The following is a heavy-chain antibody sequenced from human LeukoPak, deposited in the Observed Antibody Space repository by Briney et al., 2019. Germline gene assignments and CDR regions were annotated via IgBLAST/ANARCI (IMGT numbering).Heavy chain of an antibody. J-gene: IGHJ4*02. Sequence: SETLSLTCTVSGGSISSYYWSWIRQPPGKGLEWIGYIYYSGSTNYNPSLKSRVTISVDTSKNQFSLKLSSVTAADTAVYYCARDGNSSGDFDYWGQGTLVTVSS. D-gene: IGHD6-6*01. CDR3: ARDGNSSGDFDY. CDR2: IYYSGST. CDR1: GGSISSYY. V-gene: IGHV4-59*01.